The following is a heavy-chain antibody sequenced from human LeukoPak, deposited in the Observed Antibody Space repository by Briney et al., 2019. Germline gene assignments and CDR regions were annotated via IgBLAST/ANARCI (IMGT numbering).Heavy chain of an antibody. D-gene: IGHD6-13*01. V-gene: IGHV3-64*01. CDR2: IKSNGGST. Sequence: GGSLRLSCVASGFTFSNYDMHWVRQAQGKGAEYVSAIKSNGGSTYYENSVKGRFTISRDNANNTVYLKMGRLRAEDMGEYYCAPEGMYSISSYVGYYIYVWGKGAAVAVSS. CDR3: APEGMYSISSYVGYYIYV. CDR1: GFTFSNYD. J-gene: IGHJ6*03.